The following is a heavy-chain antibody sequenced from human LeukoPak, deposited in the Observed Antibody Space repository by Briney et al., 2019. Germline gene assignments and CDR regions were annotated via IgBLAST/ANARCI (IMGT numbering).Heavy chain of an antibody. J-gene: IGHJ6*02. CDR3: ARERVWFGDMDL. Sequence: GGSLRLSCAASGFTFSSYAMHWVRQAPGKGLEYVSAISSKGGSTYYANSVTGRFTIARANSKNTLYLQMGRLRAEDMAVYYCARERVWFGDMDLWGQGTTVTVSS. CDR2: ISSKGGST. D-gene: IGHD3-10*01. CDR1: GFTFSSYA. V-gene: IGHV3-64*01.